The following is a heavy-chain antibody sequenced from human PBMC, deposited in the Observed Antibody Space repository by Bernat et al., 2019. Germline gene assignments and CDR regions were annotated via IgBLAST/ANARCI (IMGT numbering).Heavy chain of an antibody. J-gene: IGHJ6*02. CDR1: GFTFSSYS. D-gene: IGHD6-13*01. CDR3: ARDLSWVIAAGGNYYYYYGMDV. Sequence: EVQLVESGGGLVKPGGSLRLPCAASGFTFSSYSMNWVRQAPGKGLEWVSSISSSSSYIYYADSVEGRFTISRDNAKNSLYLQMNSLRAEDTAVYYCARDLSWVIAAGGNYYYYYGMDVWGQGTTVTVSS. CDR2: ISSSSSYI. V-gene: IGHV3-21*01.